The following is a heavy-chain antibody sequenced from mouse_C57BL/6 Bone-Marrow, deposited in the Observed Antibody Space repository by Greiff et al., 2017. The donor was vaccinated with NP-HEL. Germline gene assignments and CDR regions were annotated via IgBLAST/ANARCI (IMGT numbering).Heavy chain of an antibody. CDR2: INPGSGGT. Sequence: QVQLQQSGAELVRPGTSVKVSCKASGYAFTNYLIEWVKQRPGQGLEWIGVINPGSGGTNYNEKFKGKATLTADKSSSTAYMQLSSLTSEDSAVYFCARHGNYAMDYWGQGTSVTVSS. D-gene: IGHD1-1*01. V-gene: IGHV1-54*01. CDR3: ARHGNYAMDY. J-gene: IGHJ4*01. CDR1: GYAFTNYL.